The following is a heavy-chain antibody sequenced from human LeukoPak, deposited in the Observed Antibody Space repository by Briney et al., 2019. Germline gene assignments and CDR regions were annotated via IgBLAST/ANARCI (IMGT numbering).Heavy chain of an antibody. CDR3: ATWATGIDY. J-gene: IGHJ4*02. Sequence: GGSLRLSCAASGFTFSSYAMDWVRQAPGKGLEWVSAISGSGGSTYYADSVKGRFTISRDNAKNSVYLQMNSLRAEDTAVYYCATWATGIDYWGQGTLVTVSS. CDR1: GFTFSSYA. V-gene: IGHV3-23*01. CDR2: ISGSGGST. D-gene: IGHD3-16*01.